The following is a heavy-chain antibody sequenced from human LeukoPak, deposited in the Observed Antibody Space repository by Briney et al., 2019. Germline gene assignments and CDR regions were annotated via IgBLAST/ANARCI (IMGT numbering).Heavy chain of an antibody. D-gene: IGHD2-15*01. CDR3: ARLYCSGGSCYLDY. CDR1: GFTVSSNY. CDR2: IYSGGST. J-gene: IGHJ4*02. Sequence: GGSLRLSCAASGFTVSSNYMSWVRQAPGKGLEWVSVIYSGGSTYYADSVKGRFTIFRDNSKNTLYLQMNSRRAEDTAVYYCARLYCSGGSCYLDYWGQGTLVTVSS. V-gene: IGHV3-53*01.